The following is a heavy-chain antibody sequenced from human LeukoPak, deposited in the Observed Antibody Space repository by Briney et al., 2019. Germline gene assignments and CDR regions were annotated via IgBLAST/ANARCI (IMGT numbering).Heavy chain of an antibody. CDR1: GASTSSRY. J-gene: IGHJ4*02. Sequence: TETLSLTCSASGASTSSRYWSWIRQSPGRTLEWIGHIYNGRNTKYNPSLTSRVTISVDTSKNQFSLRMTSVTAADTAIYYCAQTTGWPGFDFWGPGALVTVSS. V-gene: IGHV4-59*08. CDR3: AQTTGWPGFDF. CDR2: IYNGRNT. D-gene: IGHD6-19*01.